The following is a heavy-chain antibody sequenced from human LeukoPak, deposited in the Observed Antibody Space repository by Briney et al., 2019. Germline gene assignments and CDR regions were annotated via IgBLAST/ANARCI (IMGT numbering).Heavy chain of an antibody. CDR1: GVSFSGYY. CDR2: INHSGST. CDR3: ARGLVATMPDY. D-gene: IGHD5-12*01. V-gene: IGHV4-34*01. Sequence: SETLSLTCAVYGVSFSGYYWSWIRQPPGKGLEWIGEINHSGSTNYNPSLKSRVTISVDTSKNQFSLKLSSVTAADTAVYYCARGLVATMPDYWGQGTLVTVSS. J-gene: IGHJ4*02.